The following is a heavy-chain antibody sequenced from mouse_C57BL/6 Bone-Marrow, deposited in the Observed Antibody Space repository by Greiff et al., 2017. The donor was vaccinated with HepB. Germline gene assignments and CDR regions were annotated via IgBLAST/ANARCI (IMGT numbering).Heavy chain of an antibody. V-gene: IGHV2-6*01. CDR1: GFSLTSYG. CDR2: IWGVGST. Sequence: QVQLKQSGPGLVAPSQSLSITCTVSGFSLTSYGIDWVRQSPGKGLEWLGVIWGVGSTNYNSALKSRLSISKDNSKSQVFLKMNSLQTDDTAMYYCAIYYGNYGFAYWGQGTLVTVSA. J-gene: IGHJ3*01. D-gene: IGHD2-1*01. CDR3: AIYYGNYGFAY.